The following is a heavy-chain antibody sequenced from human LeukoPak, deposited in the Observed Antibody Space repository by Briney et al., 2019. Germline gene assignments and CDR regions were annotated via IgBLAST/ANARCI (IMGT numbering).Heavy chain of an antibody. CDR2: IYYSGST. CDR1: GRSICSSTYY. CDR3: ARRSCSSTSCYTGSYYMDV. J-gene: IGHJ6*03. Sequence: SQTLSLTCVVSGRSICSSTYYWGWIRQPPGKGLEWIGHIYYSGSTYYRPSLKSRVTISVDTSKNQFSLKLNSVSAADTAVYYCARRSCSSTSCYTGSYYMDVWGTGTTVTVSS. D-gene: IGHD2-2*02. V-gene: IGHV4-39*01.